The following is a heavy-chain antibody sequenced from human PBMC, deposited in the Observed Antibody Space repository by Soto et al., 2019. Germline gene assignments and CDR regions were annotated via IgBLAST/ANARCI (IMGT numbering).Heavy chain of an antibody. V-gene: IGHV1-8*01. Sequence: ASVKVSCKASGYTFTSYDINWVRQATGQGLEWMGWMNPNSGNTGYAQKFQGRVTMTRNTSISTAYMELSSLRSEDTAVYYCARGLSGSALYYFDCWGQGTLVTVSS. D-gene: IGHD1-26*01. CDR2: MNPNSGNT. CDR3: ARGLSGSALYYFDC. CDR1: GYTFTSYD. J-gene: IGHJ4*02.